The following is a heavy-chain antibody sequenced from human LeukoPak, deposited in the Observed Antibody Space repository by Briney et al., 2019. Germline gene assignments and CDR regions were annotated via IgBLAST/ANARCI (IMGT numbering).Heavy chain of an antibody. D-gene: IGHD3-22*01. Sequence: GGSLRLSCAASGFTFSSYGMSWVRQAPGKGLEWVSAISGSGGSTYYADSVKGRFTNSRDNSKNTLYLQMNSLRAEDTAVYYCAKDPGRYYYDSSGYYYFEYFDYWGQGALVTVSS. CDR3: AKDPGRYYYDSSGYYYFEYFDY. V-gene: IGHV3-23*01. J-gene: IGHJ4*02. CDR1: GFTFSSYG. CDR2: ISGSGGST.